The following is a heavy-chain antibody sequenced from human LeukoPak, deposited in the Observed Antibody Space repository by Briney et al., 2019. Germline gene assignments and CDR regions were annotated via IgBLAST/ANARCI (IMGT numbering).Heavy chain of an antibody. D-gene: IGHD6-13*01. CDR1: GGSFSDYY. J-gene: IGHJ6*03. CDR3: ARVVSSSWEYYYYMDV. Sequence: SETLSLTCAVYGGSFSDYYWTWIRQPPGKGLEWIGSIYYSGSTYYNPSLKSRVTISLDTSKNQFSLKLTSVTAADTAVYYCARVVSSSWEYYYYMDVWGKGTTVTISS. V-gene: IGHV4-34*01. CDR2: IYYSGST.